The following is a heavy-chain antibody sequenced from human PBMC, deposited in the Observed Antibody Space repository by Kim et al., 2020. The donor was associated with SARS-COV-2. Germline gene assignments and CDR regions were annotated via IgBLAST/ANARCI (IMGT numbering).Heavy chain of an antibody. V-gene: IGHV3-11*01. Sequence: DSVKGRFTISRDNAKNSQYLQMNSLRAEDTAVYYWARLKGILYWGYGMDVWGQGTTVTVSS. D-gene: IGHD2-8*02. J-gene: IGHJ6*02. CDR3: ARLKGILYWGYGMDV.